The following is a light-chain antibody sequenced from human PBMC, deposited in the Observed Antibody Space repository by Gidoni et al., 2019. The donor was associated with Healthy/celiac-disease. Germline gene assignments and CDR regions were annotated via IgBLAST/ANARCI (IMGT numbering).Light chain of an antibody. CDR3: HAGS. V-gene: IGKV1-9*01. CDR1: QGISSS. Sequence: DIQLTQSPSFLSASVGDRVTITCRASQGISSSLAWYQQKPGKAPKLLIYAASTLQSGVPSRFSGSGSGTEFTLTISSLQPEDFATYYCHAGSFGGGTKVEIK. J-gene: IGKJ4*01. CDR2: AAS.